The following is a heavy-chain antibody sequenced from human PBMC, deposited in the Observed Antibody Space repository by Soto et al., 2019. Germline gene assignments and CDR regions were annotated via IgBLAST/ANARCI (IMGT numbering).Heavy chain of an antibody. CDR2: VHDTGTT. D-gene: IGHD6-6*01. CDR3: ARGLSSPSAAGV. CDR1: GGSVSSGGNY. J-gene: IGHJ4*02. Sequence: QLQLQESGPGLVKPSETLSLTCAVSGGSVSSGGNYWGWIRQSPGKGLEWIGSVHDTGTTHYNPSLTSRVTISVDTSKHQFSLTVNSVTAADTAVYYGARGLSSPSAAGVWGQGTLVTVSS. V-gene: IGHV4-39*01.